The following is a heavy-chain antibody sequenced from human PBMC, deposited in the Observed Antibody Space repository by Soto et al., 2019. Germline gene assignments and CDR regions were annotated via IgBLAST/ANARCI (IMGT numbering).Heavy chain of an antibody. CDR3: ARGLGSSTDYDILTGYQRNDAFDI. J-gene: IGHJ3*02. CDR1: GGSFSGYY. Sequence: SETLSLTCAVYGGSFSGYYWSWIRQPPGKGLEWIGEINHSGSTNYNPSLKSRVTISVDTSKNQFSLKLSSVTAADTAVYYCARGLGSSTDYDILTGYQRNDAFDIWGQGTMVTVSS. V-gene: IGHV4-34*01. CDR2: INHSGST. D-gene: IGHD3-9*01.